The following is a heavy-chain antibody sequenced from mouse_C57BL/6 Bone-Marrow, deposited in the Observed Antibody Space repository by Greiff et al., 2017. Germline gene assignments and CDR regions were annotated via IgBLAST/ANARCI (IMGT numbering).Heavy chain of an antibody. CDR1: GYSITSGYY. V-gene: IGHV3-6*01. J-gene: IGHJ2*01. D-gene: IGHD1-1*02. CDR2: ISYDGSN. Sequence: DVKLQESGPGLVKPSQSLSLTCSVTGYSITSGYYWNWIRQFPGNKLEWMGYISYDGSNNYNPSLKNRISITRDTSKNQFFLKLNSVTTEDTATYYCARVGLWSLDYWGQGTTLTVSS. CDR3: ARVGLWSLDY.